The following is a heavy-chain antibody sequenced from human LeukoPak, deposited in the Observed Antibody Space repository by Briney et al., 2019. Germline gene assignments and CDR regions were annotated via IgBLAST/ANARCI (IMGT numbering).Heavy chain of an antibody. V-gene: IGHV3-30*18. CDR3: AKDKYSPFDY. D-gene: IGHD5-18*01. Sequence: GGSLRLSCAASGFTFSSYGMRWVRQAPGKGLEWVAVISYDGSNKYYADSVKGRFTISRDNSRNTLYLQMNSLRAEDTAVYYCAKDKYSPFDYWGQGTLVTVSS. J-gene: IGHJ4*02. CDR2: ISYDGSNK. CDR1: GFTFSSYG.